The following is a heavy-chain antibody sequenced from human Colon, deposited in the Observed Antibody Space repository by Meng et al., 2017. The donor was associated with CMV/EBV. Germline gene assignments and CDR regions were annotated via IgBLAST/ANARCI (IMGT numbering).Heavy chain of an antibody. Sequence: GGGGPLEAAGALCLACVVSGGSFSNYYWSWIRQSPGKGLEWIGDIHQSGITNHNPSLKSRVTISIDTSKNQFSLKLSSVTAADTALYYCAGGTYQAWEVLYFWGQGTLVTVSS. V-gene: IGHV4-34*01. D-gene: IGHD3-10*01. J-gene: IGHJ4*02. CDR1: GGSFSNYY. CDR3: AGGTYQAWEVLYF. CDR2: IHQSGIT.